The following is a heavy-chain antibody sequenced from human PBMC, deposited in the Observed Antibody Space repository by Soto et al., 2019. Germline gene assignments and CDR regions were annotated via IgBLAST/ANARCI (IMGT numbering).Heavy chain of an antibody. V-gene: IGHV3-21*01. J-gene: IGHJ4*02. CDR2: ISSSSSYI. CDR1: GFTFSSYS. D-gene: IGHD3-22*01. CDR3: ASHPRDSSGYWYYFGY. Sequence: EVQLVESGGGLVKPGGSLRLSCAASGFTFSSYSMNWVRQAPGKGLEWVSSISSSSSYIYYADSVKGRFTISRDNAKNSRCLQMNSLRAEDTAVYYCASHPRDSSGYWYYFGYWGQGTLVTVSS.